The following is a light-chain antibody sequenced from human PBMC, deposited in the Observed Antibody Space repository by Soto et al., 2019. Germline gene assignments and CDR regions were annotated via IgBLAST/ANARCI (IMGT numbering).Light chain of an antibody. Sequence: QSALTQPRSVSGSPGQSVTISCTGTSSDVGTYDYVCWYQQHPGKAPKLMIYDVTRRPSGVPDRFSGSKSGNTASLTISGLQAEDEADYYCCSYAGTCSIFGGGTKLTVL. CDR3: CSYAGTCSI. V-gene: IGLV2-11*01. CDR1: SSDVGTYDY. CDR2: DVT. J-gene: IGLJ2*01.